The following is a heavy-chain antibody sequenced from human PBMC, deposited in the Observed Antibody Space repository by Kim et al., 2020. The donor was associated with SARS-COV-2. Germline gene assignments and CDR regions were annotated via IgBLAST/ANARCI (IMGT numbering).Heavy chain of an antibody. Sequence: GGSLRLSCAASGFTFSSSWMSWVRQAPGKGLEWVANIKQDESEKYYVGSVKGRFTISRDNAKNSLYLQMNSLGAEDTALYFCARIGYNYGFFIDYWGQGTLVTVSS. CDR2: IKQDESEK. CDR3: ARIGYNYGFFIDY. V-gene: IGHV3-7*01. J-gene: IGHJ4*02. CDR1: GFTFSSSW. D-gene: IGHD5-18*01.